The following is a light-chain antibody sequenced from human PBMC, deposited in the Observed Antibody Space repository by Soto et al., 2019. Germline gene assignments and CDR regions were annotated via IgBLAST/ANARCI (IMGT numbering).Light chain of an antibody. J-gene: IGLJ1*01. V-gene: IGLV1-44*01. CDR2: TTN. CDR1: NSNIGSDI. Sequence: QSVLTQPPSASGTPGQRATISCCGSNSNIGSDIVNCYQLLPGAAPEVLINTTNQRPSGVPERFSGSKSGTSASLAISGLQSEDGANSSCATWDGGLSGPFVFGTGTKVTV. CDR3: ATWDGGLSGPFV.